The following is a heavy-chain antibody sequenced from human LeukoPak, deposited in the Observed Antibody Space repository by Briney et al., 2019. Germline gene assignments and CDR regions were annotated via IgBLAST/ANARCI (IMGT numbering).Heavy chain of an antibody. V-gene: IGHV4-4*02. CDR3: ARDKRLLVRWGFDP. CDR1: GDSISSSNW. D-gene: IGHD3-10*01. J-gene: IGHJ5*02. Sequence: SGTLSLTCAVSGDSISSSNWWSWVRQPPGKGLEWIGEIYHSGSTNYNPSLKSRVTMSVDKSKNQFSLKLSSVTAADTAVYYCARDKRLLVRWGFDPWGQGTLVTVSS. CDR2: IYHSGST.